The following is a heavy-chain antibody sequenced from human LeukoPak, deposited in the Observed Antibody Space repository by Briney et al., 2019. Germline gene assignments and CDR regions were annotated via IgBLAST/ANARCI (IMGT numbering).Heavy chain of an antibody. V-gene: IGHV3-53*01. J-gene: IGHJ5*02. Sequence: GGSLRLSCAASGFTVSSNYMSWVRQAPGKGLEWVSVIYSGGSTYYADSVKGRFTISRDNSKNTLYVQMNSLRAEDTALYYCAKGVQVPAASMFDPWGQGTLVTVSS. CDR3: AKGVQVPAASMFDP. CDR2: IYSGGST. CDR1: GFTVSSNY. D-gene: IGHD2-2*01.